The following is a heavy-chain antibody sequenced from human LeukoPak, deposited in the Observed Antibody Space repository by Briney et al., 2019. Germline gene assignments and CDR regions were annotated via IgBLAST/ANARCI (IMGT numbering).Heavy chain of an antibody. Sequence: GGSLRLSCAASGFTFSSYAMSWVRQAPGKGLEWVSAISGSGGNTYYADSVKGRFTISRDNSRNTLYLQMNSLRAEDTAVYYCAKDTGVYSSGWYPYFDYWGQGTLVTVSS. V-gene: IGHV3-23*01. CDR1: GFTFSSYA. CDR2: ISGSGGNT. CDR3: AKDTGVYSSGWYPYFDY. D-gene: IGHD6-19*01. J-gene: IGHJ4*02.